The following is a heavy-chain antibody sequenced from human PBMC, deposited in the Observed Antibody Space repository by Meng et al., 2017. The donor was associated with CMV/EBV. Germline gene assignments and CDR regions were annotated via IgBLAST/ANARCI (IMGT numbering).Heavy chain of an antibody. V-gene: IGHV3-23*01. J-gene: IGHJ4*02. CDR1: GFSFSSCA. CDR2: ISGGGDST. CDR3: AKNLGIGGRTPFDY. D-gene: IGHD3-16*01. Sequence: ASGFSFSSCAMTWVRQVPGKGLGRVSAISGGGDSTYYADSVGGRFTISRDNSKNTLYLQMNSLRAEDTAVYYCAKNLGIGGRTPFDYWGRGTLVTVSS.